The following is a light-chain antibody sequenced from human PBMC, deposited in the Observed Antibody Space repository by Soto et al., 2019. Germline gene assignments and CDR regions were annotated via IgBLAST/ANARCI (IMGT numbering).Light chain of an antibody. V-gene: IGKV1-12*01. CDR1: QGIGSW. CDR2: TVS. J-gene: IGKJ5*01. Sequence: IQITQSPSSVSASVGDRVTITFRASQGIGSWLSWYQQKPGKAPNLLIYTVSSLQSGVPSRFSGSGSGTDFTLTISNLQPEDFATYYCQQAASFPITFGQGTRLEIK. CDR3: QQAASFPIT.